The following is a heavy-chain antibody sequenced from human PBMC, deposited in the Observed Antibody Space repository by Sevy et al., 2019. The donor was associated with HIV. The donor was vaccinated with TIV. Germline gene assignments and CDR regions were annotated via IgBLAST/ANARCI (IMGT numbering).Heavy chain of an antibody. V-gene: IGHV1-69*13. J-gene: IGHJ4*02. CDR2: IIPIFGTT. D-gene: IGHD3-22*01. CDR1: GGTFSSYA. CDR3: ARRVTMIRGGGYYFDY. Sequence: SVKVSCKASGGTFSSYAIHWVRQAPGQGLERRGGIIPIFGTTNYAQEFQGRVTITADESTSTSNMELSSLRSEDTAVYYCARRVTMIRGGGYYFDYWGQGTLVIISS.